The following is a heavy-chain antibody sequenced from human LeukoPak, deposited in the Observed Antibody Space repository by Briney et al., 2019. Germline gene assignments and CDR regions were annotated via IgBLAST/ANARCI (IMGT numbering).Heavy chain of an antibody. Sequence: ASVKVSCKASGYTFTSYGISWVRQAPGQGLEWMGWISAYNGNTNYAQKLQGRVTMTTDTSTSTAYMELRSLRSDDTAVYYCARASPGGSGRKGAFDIWGRGTMVTVSS. CDR3: ARASPGGSGRKGAFDI. CDR1: GYTFTSYG. D-gene: IGHD3-10*01. CDR2: ISAYNGNT. J-gene: IGHJ3*02. V-gene: IGHV1-18*01.